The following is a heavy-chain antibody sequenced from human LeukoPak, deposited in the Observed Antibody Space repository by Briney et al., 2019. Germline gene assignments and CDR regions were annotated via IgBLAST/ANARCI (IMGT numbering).Heavy chain of an antibody. CDR1: GYTFTGYY. CDR2: INPNSGGT. Sequence: ASVKVSCKASGYTFTGYYMHWVPQAPGHGLDWMGWINPNSGGTNYAQKFQGKVTMTRDTSISTAYMELSRLTSDDTAVYYCARKYTSSSGIDYWGQGTLVTVSS. D-gene: IGHD6-6*01. J-gene: IGHJ4*02. CDR3: ARKYTSSSGIDY. V-gene: IGHV1-2*02.